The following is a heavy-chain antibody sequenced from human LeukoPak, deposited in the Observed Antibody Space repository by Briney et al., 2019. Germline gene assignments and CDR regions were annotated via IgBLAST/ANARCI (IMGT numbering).Heavy chain of an antibody. CDR3: ARDRGYGDHHFDY. V-gene: IGHV4-31*03. CDR2: IYYSGST. D-gene: IGHD4-17*01. Sequence: SETLSLTCTVSGGSISSGGYYWNWIRQHPGKGLEWIGYIYYSGSTSYNPSLESRVTISVYTSKNQFSLKLSSVTAADTAVYYCARDRGYGDHHFDYWGQGTLVTVSS. J-gene: IGHJ4*02. CDR1: GGSISSGGYY.